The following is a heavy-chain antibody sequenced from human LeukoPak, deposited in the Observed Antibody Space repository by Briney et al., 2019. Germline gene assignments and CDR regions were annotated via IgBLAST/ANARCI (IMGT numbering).Heavy chain of an antibody. CDR3: ARDCRIAARSGHGFDP. Sequence: ASVKVFCKASGYTFTGYYMHWVRHAPGQGREWMGWINPNSDGTNYAQTFQRRVTITRDTSISTDYMELSRLRSDVTAVYDCARDCRIAARSGHGFDPWGEGTLVTVSS. D-gene: IGHD6-6*01. V-gene: IGHV1-2*02. J-gene: IGHJ5*02. CDR2: INPNSDGT. CDR1: GYTFTGYY.